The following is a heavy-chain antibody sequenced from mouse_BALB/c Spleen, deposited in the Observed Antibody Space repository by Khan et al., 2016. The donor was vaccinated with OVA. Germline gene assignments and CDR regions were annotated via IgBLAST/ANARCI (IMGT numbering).Heavy chain of an antibody. D-gene: IGHD2-4*01. J-gene: IGHJ3*01. V-gene: IGHV1-26*01. CDR2: VNPKNGGS. CDR1: AYSFTGYF. Sequence: VQLKQSGPDLVKPGASVKISCKASAYSFTGYFMHWVKQSHGESLEWIGRVNPKNGGSSYNQKFKDRAILTVDKSSNTAYMELRSLTSEDSAGYYCANDYEDWGQGTLVTVSA. CDR3: ANDYED.